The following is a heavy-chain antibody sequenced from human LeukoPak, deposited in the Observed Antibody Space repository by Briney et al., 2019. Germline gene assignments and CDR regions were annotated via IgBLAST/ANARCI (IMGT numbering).Heavy chain of an antibody. CDR3: ARVMSGSGSKYFDY. J-gene: IGHJ4*02. CDR2: ISSTGETS. CDR1: GFTFSSFP. Sequence: PGGSLRLSCAASGFTFSSFPMHWFRQVPGKGLEYVSAISSTGETSYYANSVKDRFTISRDNSKNTLYLQMGSLRAEDMAVYYCARVMSGSGSKYFDYWGQGTLVTVSS. D-gene: IGHD3-10*01. V-gene: IGHV3-64*01.